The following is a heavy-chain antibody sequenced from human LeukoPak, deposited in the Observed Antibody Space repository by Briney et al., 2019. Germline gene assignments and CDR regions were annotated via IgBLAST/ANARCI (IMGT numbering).Heavy chain of an antibody. Sequence: PGGSLRLSCAASGFTFSSYWMSWVRQAPGKGLEWVANIKQDGSEKYYVDSVKGRFTISRDNAKNSLYLQMNSLRAEDTAVYYCARGGTVTTHYAFDIWGQGTMVTVSS. CDR1: GFTFSSYW. D-gene: IGHD4-17*01. V-gene: IGHV3-7*02. CDR3: ARGGTVTTHYAFDI. J-gene: IGHJ3*02. CDR2: IKQDGSEK.